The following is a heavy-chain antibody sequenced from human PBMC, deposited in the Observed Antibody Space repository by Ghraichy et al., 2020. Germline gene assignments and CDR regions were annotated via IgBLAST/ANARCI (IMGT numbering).Heavy chain of an antibody. D-gene: IGHD6-19*01. CDR1: RFTFSNYA. Sequence: GESLNISCAASRFTFSNYAMSWVRQAQGKGLEWVSAISGSGDSTYYADSVKGQFTISRDNSKNTLYLQMNSLGAEDTAVYYWAQTRYSSAWQRGGFDYWGQVTLVTVSS. CDR2: ISGSGDST. CDR3: AQTRYSSAWQRGGFDY. V-gene: IGHV3-23*01. J-gene: IGHJ4*02.